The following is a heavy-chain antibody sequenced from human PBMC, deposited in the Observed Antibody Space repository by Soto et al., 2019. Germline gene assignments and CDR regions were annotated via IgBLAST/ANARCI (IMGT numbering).Heavy chain of an antibody. V-gene: IGHV1-69*13. Sequence: SVKVSCKASGGTFSSYAISWVRQAPGQGLEWMGGIIPIFGTANYAQKFQGRVTITADESTSTDYMELSSLRSEETAVYYCARERNYSGSYSAFDIWGQGTMVTVS. CDR1: GGTFSSYA. D-gene: IGHD1-26*01. CDR3: ARERNYSGSYSAFDI. CDR2: IIPIFGTA. J-gene: IGHJ3*02.